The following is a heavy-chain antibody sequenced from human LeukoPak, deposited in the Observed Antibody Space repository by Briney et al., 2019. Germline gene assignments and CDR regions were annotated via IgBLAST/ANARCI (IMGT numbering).Heavy chain of an antibody. D-gene: IGHD6-25*01. Sequence: GGSLRLSCAASGFTFSSYSVNWVRQAPGKGLEWVSYNGFGTISYADSVRGRFTISRDNAKSSLYLLMNSLRDEDTAVYYCARGRTMQRYWGQGTLVTVSS. CDR1: GFTFSSYS. V-gene: IGHV3-48*02. J-gene: IGHJ4*02. CDR2: NGFGTI. CDR3: ARGRTMQRY.